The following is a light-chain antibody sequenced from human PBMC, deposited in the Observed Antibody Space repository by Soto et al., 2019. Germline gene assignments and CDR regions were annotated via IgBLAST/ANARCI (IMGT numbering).Light chain of an antibody. Sequence: VLTQPPSASGSPGQSVTISCTGTKSDIGVYDFVSWYQHHPGKAPRLIIYEVVQRPSGVPDRFSGSKSGNTASLTVSGLQAADEADYFCKSYAGSNTYVFGSGTRSPS. CDR1: KSDIGVYDF. CDR3: KSYAGSNTYV. CDR2: EVV. V-gene: IGLV2-8*01. J-gene: IGLJ1*01.